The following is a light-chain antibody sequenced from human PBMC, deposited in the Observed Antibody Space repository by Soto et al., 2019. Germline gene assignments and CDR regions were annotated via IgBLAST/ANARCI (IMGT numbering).Light chain of an antibody. CDR1: QSVGSSY. CDR2: GAF. J-gene: IGKJ1*01. Sequence: ELVLTQSPATLSLSPGERATLSCRASQSVGSSYLAWYQQKPGQAPRLLIYGAFKRATGIPDRFSGSGSGTEFTLTISSLQSEDFAVYYCQQYGSSPWTFGQGTKVDNK. V-gene: IGKV3-20*01. CDR3: QQYGSSPWT.